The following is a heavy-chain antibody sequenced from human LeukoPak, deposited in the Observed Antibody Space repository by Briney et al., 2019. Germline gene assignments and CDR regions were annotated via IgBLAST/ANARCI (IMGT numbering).Heavy chain of an antibody. Sequence: GGSLRLSCAASGFTFDDYGVHWVSQAPGKGLEWVSLISGDGGSTYQADSVKGRFTISRDNSKNSLYLQMNSLRTEDTALYYCAKDMGGSGRNWASNWFDPWGQGTLVTVSS. D-gene: IGHD1-26*01. J-gene: IGHJ5*02. V-gene: IGHV3-43*02. CDR1: GFTFDDYG. CDR2: ISGDGGST. CDR3: AKDMGGSGRNWASNWFDP.